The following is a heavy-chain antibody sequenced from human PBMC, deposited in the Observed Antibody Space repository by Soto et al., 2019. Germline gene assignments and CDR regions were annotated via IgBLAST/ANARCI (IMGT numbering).Heavy chain of an antibody. V-gene: IGHV3-30-3*01. CDR3: ARSFYDYAWTYQYFDY. J-gene: IGHJ4*02. CDR2: TSYDGGNK. D-gene: IGHD3-16*01. CDR1: GFTFSDYT. Sequence: GGSLRLSCAASGFTFSDYTMYWVRQAPGKGLEWVAGTSYDGGNKYYADSVKGRFTISRDNSKNTLFLQMNSLRTEDTAVYYCARSFYDYAWTYQYFDYWGQGTLVTVSS.